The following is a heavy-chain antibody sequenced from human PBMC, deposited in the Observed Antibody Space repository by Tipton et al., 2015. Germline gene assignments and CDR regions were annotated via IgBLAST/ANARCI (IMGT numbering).Heavy chain of an antibody. D-gene: IGHD1-1*01. CDR3: ARDYPTGVERGWNYYYGMDV. V-gene: IGHV4-38-2*02. CDR1: GYSISSGYY. Sequence: TLSLTCDVSGYSISSGYYWGWIRQPPGKGLEWIGSISHSGNTYYNPSLKSRVTMSRDTSKNQFSLKLTSVTAADTAVYYCARDYPTGVERGWNYYYGMDVWGQGTTVTVSS. J-gene: IGHJ6*02. CDR2: ISHSGNT.